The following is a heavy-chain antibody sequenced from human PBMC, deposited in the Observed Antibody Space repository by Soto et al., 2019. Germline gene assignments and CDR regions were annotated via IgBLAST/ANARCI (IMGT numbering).Heavy chain of an antibody. V-gene: IGHV4-59*01. CDR1: GGSISSYY. CDR3: ARGHYDFWSGSYNWLDP. D-gene: IGHD3-3*01. CDR2: IYYSGST. J-gene: IGHJ5*02. Sequence: SETLSLTCTVSGGSISSYYWSWIRQPPGKGLEWIGYIYYSGSTNYNPSLKSRVTISVDTSKNQFSLKLSSVTAADTAVYYCARGHYDFWSGSYNWLDPWGQGTLGTVSS.